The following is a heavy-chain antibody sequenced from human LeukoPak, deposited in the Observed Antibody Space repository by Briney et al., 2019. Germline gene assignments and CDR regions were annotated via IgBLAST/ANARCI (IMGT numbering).Heavy chain of an antibody. J-gene: IGHJ4*02. Sequence: GGSLRLSCAASGFTFRTSPMHRVRQAPGEGLEWVSAISGSGGSTFYADSVKGRFTISRDNSKNTLYLQMNSLRAEDTAVYYCAKWYSSSWYQPLDYWGQGTLVTVSS. V-gene: IGHV3-23*01. CDR2: ISGSGGST. CDR1: GFTFRTSP. D-gene: IGHD6-13*01. CDR3: AKWYSSSWYQPLDY.